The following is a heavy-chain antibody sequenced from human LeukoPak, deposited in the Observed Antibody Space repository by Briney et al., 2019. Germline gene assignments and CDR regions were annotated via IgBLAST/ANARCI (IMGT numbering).Heavy chain of an antibody. V-gene: IGHV4-59*01. D-gene: IGHD1-1*01. J-gene: IGHJ4*02. CDR3: ARVGDWNDLVY. CDR1: GGPINSYY. Sequence: SETLSLTCTVSGGPINSYYWSWIRQPPGKGLEWIGYIYYSGSTNYNPSLKSRVTILVDTSKNQFSLKLSSVTAADTAVYYCARVGDWNDLVYWGQGILVTVSS. CDR2: IYYSGST.